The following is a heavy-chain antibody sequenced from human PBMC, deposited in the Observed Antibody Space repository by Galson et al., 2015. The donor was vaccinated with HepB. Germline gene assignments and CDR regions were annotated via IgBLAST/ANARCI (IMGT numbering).Heavy chain of an antibody. CDR2: VDPEDGET. J-gene: IGHJ6*03. CDR3: ATASLQYQTDYYYYMDV. V-gene: IGHV1-69-2*01. Sequence: VKVSCKVSGYTFTDYYMHWVQQAPGKGLEWMGLVDPEDGETIYAEKFQGRVTITADTSTDTAYMELSSLRSEDTAVYYCATASLQYQTDYYYYMDVWSKGTTVTVSS. CDR1: GYTFTDYY. D-gene: IGHD4-11*01.